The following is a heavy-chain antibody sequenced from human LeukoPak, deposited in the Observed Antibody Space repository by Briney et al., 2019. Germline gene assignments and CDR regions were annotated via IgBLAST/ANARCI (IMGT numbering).Heavy chain of an antibody. CDR2: INHSGST. J-gene: IGHJ3*02. CDR3: AKSNGYGLIDI. D-gene: IGHD3-22*01. Sequence: SETLSLTCAVYGGSFSGYYWSWISQPPGKGLEWIGEINHSGSTNYNPSLKSRVTISADTSKNQFSLKLSSVTAADTAVYYCAKSNGYGLIDIWGQGTMVTVSS. CDR1: GGSFSGYY. V-gene: IGHV4-34*01.